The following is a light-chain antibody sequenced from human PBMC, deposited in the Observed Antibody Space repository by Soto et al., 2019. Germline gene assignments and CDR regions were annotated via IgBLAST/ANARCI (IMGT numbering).Light chain of an antibody. CDR2: AAS. V-gene: IGKV3-15*01. Sequence: EVVMTQSPGTLSVSTGERATLSCRASQSVSGDLAWYQHKPGQAPRLLIYAASTSATGIPARFSGSGSGTDFTLTICSLQSEDFAIYYCHQYNKWPYTFGPGTKVDI. J-gene: IGKJ3*01. CDR3: HQYNKWPYT. CDR1: QSVSGD.